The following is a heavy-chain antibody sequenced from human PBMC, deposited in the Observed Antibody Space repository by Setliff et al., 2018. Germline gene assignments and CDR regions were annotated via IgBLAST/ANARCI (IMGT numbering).Heavy chain of an antibody. CDR2: IIPIFGTA. CDR3: AREGVDTRSSTDYRYYMDV. J-gene: IGHJ6*03. V-gene: IGHV1-69*13. D-gene: IGHD5-18*01. Sequence: ASVKVSCKASGGTFSSYVINWVRQAPRQGLEWMGGIIPIFGTANYAQKFQGRVTITADESTSTAYMELSSLRSEDTAVYYCAREGVDTRSSTDYRYYMDVWGKGTTVTVSS. CDR1: GGTFSSYV.